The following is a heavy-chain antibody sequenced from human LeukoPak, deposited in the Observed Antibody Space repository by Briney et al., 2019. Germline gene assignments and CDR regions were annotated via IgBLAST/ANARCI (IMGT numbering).Heavy chain of an antibody. CDR1: GFTFSSYG. Sequence: GGSLRLSCAASGFTFSSYGMHWVRQAPGKGLEWVAFIRYDGSNKYYADSVKGRFTISRDNSKNTVYLQMNSLRADDTAVYYCVKAGPGSGTYYGMDAWGQGTTVTVSS. CDR2: IRYDGSNK. D-gene: IGHD3-10*01. CDR3: VKAGPGSGTYYGMDA. J-gene: IGHJ6*02. V-gene: IGHV3-30*02.